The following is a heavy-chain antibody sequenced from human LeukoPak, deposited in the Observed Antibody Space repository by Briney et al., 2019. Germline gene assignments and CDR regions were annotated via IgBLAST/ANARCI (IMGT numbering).Heavy chain of an antibody. CDR3: ARGYDFWSGYYTPHYYYYYMDV. V-gene: IGHV4-59*01. CDR2: IYYSGST. D-gene: IGHD3-3*01. J-gene: IGHJ6*03. Sequence: SETLSLTCTVSGGSISSYYWSWIRQPPGKGLEWIGYIYYSGSTNYNPSLKSRVTISVDTSKNQFSLKLSSVTAADTAVYYSARGYDFWSGYYTPHYYYYYMDVWGKGTTVTVSS. CDR1: GGSISSYY.